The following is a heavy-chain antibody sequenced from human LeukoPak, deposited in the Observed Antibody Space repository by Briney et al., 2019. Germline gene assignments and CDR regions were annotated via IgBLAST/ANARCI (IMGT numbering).Heavy chain of an antibody. D-gene: IGHD5-18*01. CDR2: INPNSGGT. CDR1: AYTFTSYG. Sequence: ASVKVSCKASAYTFTSYGISWVRQAPGQGLEWMGWINPNSGGTNYAQKFQGRVTMTRDTSISTAYMELSRLRSDDTAVYYCARGSVDTAMLNDAFDIWGQGTMVTVSS. CDR3: ARGSVDTAMLNDAFDI. V-gene: IGHV1-2*02. J-gene: IGHJ3*02.